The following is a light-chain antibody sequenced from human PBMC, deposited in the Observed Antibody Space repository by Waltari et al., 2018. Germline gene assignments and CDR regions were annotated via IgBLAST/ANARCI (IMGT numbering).Light chain of an antibody. CDR3: YSSDSTGLRV. V-gene: IGLV3-10*01. Sequence: SYELTQPPSVSVSPGQTARITCSGHALPRKYAYWFQQNSGQAPRLVIFEDTKRPSGIPERFSGSSSGTVATLTITGAQVDDEADYYCYSSDSTGLRVFGGGTTVVVL. CDR2: EDT. CDR1: ALPRKY. J-gene: IGLJ1*01.